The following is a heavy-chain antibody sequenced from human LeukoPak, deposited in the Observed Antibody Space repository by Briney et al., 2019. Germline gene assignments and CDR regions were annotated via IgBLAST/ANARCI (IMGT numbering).Heavy chain of an antibody. D-gene: IGHD5-12*01. CDR2: ISSSSSYI. Sequence: GGSLRLSCAASGFTFSSYSMNWVRQAPGKGLEWVSSISSSSSYIYYADSVKGRFTISRGNAKNSLYLQMNSLRAEDTAVYYCARNGNSGYDSLDYWGQGTLVTVSS. V-gene: IGHV3-21*01. CDR1: GFTFSSYS. J-gene: IGHJ4*02. CDR3: ARNGNSGYDSLDY.